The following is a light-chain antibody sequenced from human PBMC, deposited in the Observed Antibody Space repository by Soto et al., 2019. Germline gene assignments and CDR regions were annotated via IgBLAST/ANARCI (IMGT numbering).Light chain of an antibody. CDR3: QQYNNWPPSIT. J-gene: IGKJ5*01. CDR1: QSVSSN. V-gene: IGKV3-15*01. Sequence: EIVMTQSPATLSVSPGERATLSCRASQSVSSNLAWYQQKPGQAPRLLIYGASTRATGIPARFSGSGSGTEFTLTISSLQSEDFAVYYCQQYNNWPPSITFGQGTR. CDR2: GAS.